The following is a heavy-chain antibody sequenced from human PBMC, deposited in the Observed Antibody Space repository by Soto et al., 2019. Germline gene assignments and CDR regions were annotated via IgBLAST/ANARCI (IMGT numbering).Heavy chain of an antibody. D-gene: IGHD6-19*01. CDR2: INPSGGST. V-gene: IGHV1-46*03. Sequence: GASVKVSCKASGYTFTSYYMHWVRQAPGQGLEWMGIINPSGGSTSYAQKFQGRVTMTRDTSTSTVYMELSSLRSEDTAVYYCARGFLISFPSGWYGRLHYFDYWGQGTLVTVSS. CDR3: ARGFLISFPSGWYGRLHYFDY. CDR1: GYTFTSYY. J-gene: IGHJ4*02.